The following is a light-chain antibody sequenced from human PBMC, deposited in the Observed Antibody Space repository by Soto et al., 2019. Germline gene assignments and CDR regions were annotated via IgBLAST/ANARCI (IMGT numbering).Light chain of an antibody. J-gene: IGKJ1*01. Sequence: EIVMKHSPATLAVSPWERATLSFRASQSVSSNLAWYQQKPGQAPRLLIYGASTRATGIPARFSGSGSGTEFTLTISSLQSEDFALYYCQQRGNWPPTFGQGTKVDI. V-gene: IGKV3-15*01. CDR1: QSVSSN. CDR2: GAS. CDR3: QQRGNWPPT.